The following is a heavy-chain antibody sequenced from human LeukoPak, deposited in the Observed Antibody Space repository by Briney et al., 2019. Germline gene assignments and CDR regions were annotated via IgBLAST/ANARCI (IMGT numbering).Heavy chain of an antibody. D-gene: IGHD3-10*01. CDR3: ARARSGPYGAGSLDAFDI. J-gene: IGHJ3*02. Sequence: ASVKVSCKASGGTFSSYPISWVRQAPGQGLEWMGGIIPMFDTADLAQKFQGRVTITADTSTSTAYMQLSSLRSEDTAVYYCARARSGPYGAGSLDAFDIWGQGTMVTVSS. CDR2: IIPMFDTA. CDR1: GGTFSSYP. V-gene: IGHV1-69*06.